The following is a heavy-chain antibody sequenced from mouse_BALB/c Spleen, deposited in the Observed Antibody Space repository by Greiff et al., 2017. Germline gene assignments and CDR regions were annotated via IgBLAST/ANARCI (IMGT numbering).Heavy chain of an antibody. CDR2: IYPYNGGT. D-gene: IGHD1-1*01. Sequence: VQLKQSGPELVKPGASVKISCKASGYTFTDYNMHWVKQSHGKSLEWIGYIYPYNGGTGYNQKFKSKATLTVDNSSSTAYMELRSLTSEDSAVYYCARGDYLYYGSSSYAMDYWGQGTSVTVSS. J-gene: IGHJ4*01. CDR1: GYTFTDYN. CDR3: ARGDYLYYGSSSYAMDY. V-gene: IGHV1S29*02.